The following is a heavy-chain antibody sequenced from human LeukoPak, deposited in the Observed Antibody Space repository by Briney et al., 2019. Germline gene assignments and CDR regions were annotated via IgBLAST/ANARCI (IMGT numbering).Heavy chain of an antibody. CDR2: MNPNSGNT. V-gene: IGHV1-8*01. CDR3: ARGAKVLRYFDWLFREDWFDP. Sequence: ASVKVSCKASGYTFTSYDINWVRQATGQGLEWMGWMNPNSGNTGYAQKFQGRVTMTRNTSISTAYMGLSSLRSEDTAVYYCARGAKVLRYFDWLFREDWFDPWGQGTLVTVSS. J-gene: IGHJ5*02. D-gene: IGHD3-9*01. CDR1: GYTFTSYD.